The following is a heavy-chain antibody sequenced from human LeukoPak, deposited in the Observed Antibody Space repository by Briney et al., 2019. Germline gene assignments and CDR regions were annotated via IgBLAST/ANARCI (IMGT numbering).Heavy chain of an antibody. D-gene: IGHD3-10*01. J-gene: IGHJ6*03. V-gene: IGHV4-34*01. CDR3: ARAKPWFGELYPSYYYYMDV. Sequence: PSETLSLTCAVYGGSFSGYYWSWIRQPPGKGLEWIGEINHSGSTNYNPSLKSRVTISVDTSKNQFSLKLSSVTAADTAVYYCARAKPWFGELYPSYYYYMDVWGKGTTVTVSS. CDR1: GGSFSGYY. CDR2: INHSGST.